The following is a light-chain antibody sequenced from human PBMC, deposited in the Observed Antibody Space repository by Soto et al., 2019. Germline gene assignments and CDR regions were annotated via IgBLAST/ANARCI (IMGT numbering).Light chain of an antibody. CDR2: DTP. V-gene: IGKV3D-15*01. CDR1: QSVSSN. Sequence: EIVMTQSPATLSVSPWERATLSCMASQSVSSNLAWYQQTPGQAPRLLVYDTPYRATGVPDRFSGSGSGTDFTLTISRLEPEDSAVYYCQQYDSSPWTFGQGTKVDIK. J-gene: IGKJ1*01. CDR3: QQYDSSPWT.